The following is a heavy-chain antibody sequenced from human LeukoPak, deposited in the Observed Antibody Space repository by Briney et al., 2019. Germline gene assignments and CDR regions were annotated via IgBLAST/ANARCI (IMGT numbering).Heavy chain of an antibody. D-gene: IGHD6-19*01. CDR2: ISGSGGST. CDR1: GFTFSSYA. Sequence: PGGSLRLSCAASGFTFSSYAMSWVRQAPGKGLEWVSAISGSGGSTYYADPVKGRFTIARDNSKNTLYLQMNSLRAEDTAVYYCATYSSGWTFDYWGQGTLVTVSS. V-gene: IGHV3-23*01. J-gene: IGHJ4*02. CDR3: ATYSSGWTFDY.